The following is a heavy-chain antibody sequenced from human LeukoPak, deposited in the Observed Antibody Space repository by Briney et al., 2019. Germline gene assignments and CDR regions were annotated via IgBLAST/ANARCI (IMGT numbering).Heavy chain of an antibody. CDR2: IKPDGTEK. V-gene: IGHV3-7*04. CDR3: ARVRYGNYFDY. CDR1: GFTYTDSW. Sequence: GGSLRLSCAASGFTYTDSWMSWVRQPPGKGLEWVVNIKPDGTEKYYVDSLKGRFTVSRDNAKNSLYLQMSSLRAEDTAVYYCARVRYGNYFDYWGQGTLVTVSS. J-gene: IGHJ4*02. D-gene: IGHD3-16*02.